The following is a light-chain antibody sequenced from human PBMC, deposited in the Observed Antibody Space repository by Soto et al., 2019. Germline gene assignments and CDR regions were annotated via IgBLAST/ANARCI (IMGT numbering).Light chain of an antibody. Sequence: DIQMTQSPSSLSASVGDRVTITCRARESISRHLNWYQQKPGKAPNLLIYAASTLQNGVPSRFRGSGSGTDFTLTISSLQPEDFATYYCQQSYSTLSISFGQGTRLEIK. V-gene: IGKV1-39*01. CDR1: ESISRH. J-gene: IGKJ5*01. CDR3: QQSYSTLSIS. CDR2: AAS.